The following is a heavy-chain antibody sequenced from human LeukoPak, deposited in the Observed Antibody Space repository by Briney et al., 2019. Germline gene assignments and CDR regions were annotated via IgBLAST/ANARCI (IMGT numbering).Heavy chain of an antibody. Sequence: GGSLRLSCAASGFTFSSYSMNWVRQAPGKGLEWVSSISSSSSYIYYADSVKGRFTISRDNSKNTLYLQMNNLRAEDTAVYYCAKDQGGVAVVLLHDAFDIWGQGTMVTVSS. J-gene: IGHJ3*02. CDR3: AKDQGGVAVVLLHDAFDI. D-gene: IGHD3-16*01. CDR2: ISSSSSYI. V-gene: IGHV3-21*01. CDR1: GFTFSSYS.